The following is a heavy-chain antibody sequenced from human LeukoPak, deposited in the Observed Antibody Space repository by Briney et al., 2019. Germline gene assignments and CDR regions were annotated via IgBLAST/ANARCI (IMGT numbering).Heavy chain of an antibody. CDR1: GFSFSSFA. Sequence: PGGSLRLSCAASGFSFSSFAMTWVRQAPGKGLEWVSSITGGRYPTYNTDSVKGRFTISRDNSKNTLYLQMNSLRADDTAVYYCTKDPNGDYVGAFEPWGQGTLVTVSS. CDR2: ITGGRYPT. D-gene: IGHD4-17*01. V-gene: IGHV3-23*01. J-gene: IGHJ5*02. CDR3: TKDPNGDYVGAFEP.